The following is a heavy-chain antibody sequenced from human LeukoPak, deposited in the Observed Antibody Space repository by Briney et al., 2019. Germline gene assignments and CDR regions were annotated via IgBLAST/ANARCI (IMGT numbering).Heavy chain of an antibody. J-gene: IGHJ5*02. D-gene: IGHD2-2*01. Sequence: PSETLSLTCAVYGGSFSGYYWSWIRQPPGKGLEWIGEINHSGSTNYNPSLKSRVTISVDTSKNQFSLKLSSVTAADTAVYYCARGPHCSSTSCSRTFDPWGQGTLVTVSS. CDR3: ARGPHCSSTSCSRTFDP. V-gene: IGHV4-34*01. CDR1: GGSFSGYY. CDR2: INHSGST.